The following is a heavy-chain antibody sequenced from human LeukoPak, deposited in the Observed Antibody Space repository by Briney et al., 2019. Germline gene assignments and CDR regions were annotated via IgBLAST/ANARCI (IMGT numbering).Heavy chain of an antibody. CDR3: AKDYQPYGSGNFDF. V-gene: IGHV3-23*01. J-gene: IGHJ4*02. CDR1: GFTFSSYA. CDR2: ISASGGST. D-gene: IGHD3-10*01. Sequence: GGSLRLSCAASGFTFSSYAMTWVRQAPGKGLEWVSGISASGGSTYYADSVKGRFTISRDNSKNTLYLQLNSLRAEDTAVYYCAKDYQPYGSGNFDFWGQGTLVTVSS.